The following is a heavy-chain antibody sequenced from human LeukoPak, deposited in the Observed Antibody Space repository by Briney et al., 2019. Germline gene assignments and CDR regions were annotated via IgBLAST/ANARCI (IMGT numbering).Heavy chain of an antibody. CDR1: GITFGNNW. V-gene: IGHV3-74*01. Sequence: PGGSLRLSCAASGITFGNNWMHWVRQAPGEGLVWISRINSDGGGAIYADSVKGRFTVSRDNAKNTLYLQMNSLRAEDTAVYYCARDVPHNWFDTWGQGTLVTVSS. CDR3: ARDVPHNWFDT. CDR2: INSDGGGA. J-gene: IGHJ5*02.